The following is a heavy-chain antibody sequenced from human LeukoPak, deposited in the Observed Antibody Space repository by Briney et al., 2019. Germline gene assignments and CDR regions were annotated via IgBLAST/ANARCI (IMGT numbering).Heavy chain of an antibody. J-gene: IGHJ6*03. CDR1: GFTFSSYS. V-gene: IGHV3-21*01. Sequence: RSGGSLRLSCAASGFTFSSYSMNWVRQAPGKGLEWVSSISSSSYIYYADSVKGRFTISRDNAKNSLYLQMNSLRAEDTAVYYCAKTRGYCSGGTCSYMDVWGKGTTVTVSS. CDR3: AKTRGYCSGGTCSYMDV. CDR2: ISSSSYI. D-gene: IGHD2-15*01.